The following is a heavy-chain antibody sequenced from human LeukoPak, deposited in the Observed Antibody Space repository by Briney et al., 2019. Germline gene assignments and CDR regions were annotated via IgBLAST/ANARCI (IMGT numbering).Heavy chain of an antibody. CDR2: IYPGDSET. V-gene: IGHV5-51*01. Sequence: GESLKISCQASGYSFTTHWIGWVRQMPGRGLGWLGIIYPGDSETKYSPSFQGQVTMSVDRSTNTTYFQWISLKASDTAMYYCARRLYGGRSLVYFDHWGRGTQVTVSS. J-gene: IGHJ4*02. D-gene: IGHD4-23*01. CDR3: ARRLYGGRSLVYFDH. CDR1: GYSFTTHW.